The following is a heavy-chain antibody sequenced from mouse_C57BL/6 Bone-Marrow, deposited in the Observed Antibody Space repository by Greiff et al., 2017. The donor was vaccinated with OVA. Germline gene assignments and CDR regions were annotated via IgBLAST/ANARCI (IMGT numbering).Heavy chain of an antibody. V-gene: IGHV3-6*01. D-gene: IGHD1-1*01. CDR3: ARGGITTVYAMDD. J-gene: IGHJ4*01. Sequence: EVQLVESGPGLVKPSQSLSLTCSVTGYSITSGYYWNWIRQFPGNKLEWMGYISYDGSNNYNPSLKNRISITRDTSKNQFFLKLNSVTTEDTATYYCARGGITTVYAMDDWGQGTSVTVSS. CDR2: ISYDGSN. CDR1: GYSITSGYY.